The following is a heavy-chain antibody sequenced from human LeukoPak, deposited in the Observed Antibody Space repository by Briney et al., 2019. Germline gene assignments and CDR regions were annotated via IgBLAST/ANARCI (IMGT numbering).Heavy chain of an antibody. Sequence: ASVKVSCKASGYTFTSYGISWVRQATGQGLEWMGWMNPNSGNTGYAQKFQGRVTMTRNTSISTAYMELSSLRSEDTAVYYCARDSSGYYSYYYYYMDVWGKGTTVTVSS. J-gene: IGHJ6*03. CDR1: GYTFTSYG. D-gene: IGHD3-22*01. V-gene: IGHV1-8*02. CDR2: MNPNSGNT. CDR3: ARDSSGYYSYYYYYMDV.